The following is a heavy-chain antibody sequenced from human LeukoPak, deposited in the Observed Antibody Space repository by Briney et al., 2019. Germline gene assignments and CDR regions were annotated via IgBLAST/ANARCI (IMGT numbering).Heavy chain of an antibody. V-gene: IGHV3-33*08. D-gene: IGHD2-2*01. J-gene: IGHJ4*02. CDR3: AREDLGYCSSTSCYYDY. CDR1: GFTFSSYA. Sequence: GRSLRLSCAASGFTFSSYAMHWVRQAPGKGLEWVAVIWYDGSNKYYADSVKGRFAISRDNSKNTLYLQMNSLRAEDTAVYYCAREDLGYCSSTSCYYDYWGQGTLVTVSS. CDR2: IWYDGSNK.